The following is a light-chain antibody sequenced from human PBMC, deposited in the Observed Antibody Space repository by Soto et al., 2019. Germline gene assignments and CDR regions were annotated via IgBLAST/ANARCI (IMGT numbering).Light chain of an antibody. Sequence: SPVTESSPPREISTLSISASQGVANHYLAWYQQKPGQAPRLFVFGASSRAAGVPARFSGSGSGTGFTLTISRLEPEDFAVYYCQQYGSSPRTFGQGTKVDIK. V-gene: IGKV3-20*01. J-gene: IGKJ1*01. CDR1: QGVANHY. CDR2: GAS. CDR3: QQYGSSPRT.